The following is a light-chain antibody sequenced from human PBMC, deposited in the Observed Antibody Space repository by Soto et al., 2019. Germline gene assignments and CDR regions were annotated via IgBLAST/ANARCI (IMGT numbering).Light chain of an antibody. CDR2: EVS. V-gene: IGLV2-14*01. CDR3: SSYTSTNNRV. CDR1: SSDVGGYKY. J-gene: IGLJ2*01. Sequence: QSALTQPASVSGSPGQSITMSCTGTSSDVGGYKYVSWYQQHPGKAPKLMIYEVSNRPSGVSNRFSGSKSGNTASLTISGLQAEDEADYYCSSYTSTNNRVFGGGTKLTVL.